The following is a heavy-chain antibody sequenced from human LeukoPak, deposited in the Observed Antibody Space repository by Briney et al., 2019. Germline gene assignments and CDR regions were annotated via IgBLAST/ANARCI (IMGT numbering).Heavy chain of an antibody. CDR1: GGTFSSYA. CDR2: IIPIFGTE. J-gene: IGHJ6*04. V-gene: IGHV1-69*13. CDR3: ARPGIAAAGTSPGDYYGMDV. Sequence: SVKVSCTASGGTFSSYAISWVRQAPGQGLEWMGGIIPIFGTENYAQTFQGRVTITADESTSTAYMELSSLRSEDTAVYYCARPGIAAAGTSPGDYYGMDVWGKGTTVTVSS. D-gene: IGHD6-13*01.